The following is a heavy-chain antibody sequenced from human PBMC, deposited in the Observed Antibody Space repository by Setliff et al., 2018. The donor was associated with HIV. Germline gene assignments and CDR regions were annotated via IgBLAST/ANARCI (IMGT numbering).Heavy chain of an antibody. D-gene: IGHD2-15*01. J-gene: IGHJ4*01. CDR1: GFTFSTYW. CDR2: ISGSGGST. Sequence: GGSLRLSCAASGFTFSTYWTNWVRQAPGKGLEWVSAISGSGGSTYYADSVKGRFTISRDNSKNTLYLQMNRLRVDDTAVYYCAKDGISGGSYPPYYFDYWGHGTLVTVSS. CDR3: AKDGISGGSYPPYYFDY. V-gene: IGHV3-23*01.